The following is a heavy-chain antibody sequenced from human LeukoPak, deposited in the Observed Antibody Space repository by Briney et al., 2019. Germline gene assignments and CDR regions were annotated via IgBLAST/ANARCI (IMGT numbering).Heavy chain of an antibody. Sequence: GGSLRLSCAASGFTFSSYSMNWVRQAPGKGLEGGSSISSSSSYIYYADSVKGRFTISRDNAKNSLYLQMHSRRAEDTAVYYCARTSTVAGPVRYWGQGTLVTVSS. CDR1: GFTFSSYS. V-gene: IGHV3-21*01. D-gene: IGHD6-19*01. CDR2: ISSSSSYI. J-gene: IGHJ4*02. CDR3: ARTSTVAGPVRY.